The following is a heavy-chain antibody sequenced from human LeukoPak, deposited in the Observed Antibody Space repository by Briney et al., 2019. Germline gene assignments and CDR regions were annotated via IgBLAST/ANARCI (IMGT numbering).Heavy chain of an antibody. V-gene: IGHV3-23*01. CDR1: RFTFSTYA. D-gene: IGHD2-2*01. J-gene: IGHJ3*02. Sequence: GGSLTLSCAASRFTFSTYAMSWVRQAQGKWLEWVSCISGSGDSTYYADSVKGRFTISRDNSKNTLFLQMKSLRAEDTAIYYCAKDIYHLLSRGAAFDIWGQGTTVTVSS. CDR3: AKDIYHLLSRGAAFDI. CDR2: ISGSGDST.